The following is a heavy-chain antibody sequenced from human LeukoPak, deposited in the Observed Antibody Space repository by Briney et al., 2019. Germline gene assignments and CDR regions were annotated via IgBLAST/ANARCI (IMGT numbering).Heavy chain of an antibody. V-gene: IGHV4-39*01. CDR3: ARQTGSGLFILP. CDR2: IYYSGNT. D-gene: IGHD3/OR15-3a*01. CDR1: GVSISSSNSY. J-gene: IGHJ4*02. Sequence: SETLSLTCTVSGVSISSSNSYWGWIRQPPGKGLEWIGSIYYSGNTYYNASLKSQVSISIDTSKDQFSLKLTSVTAADTAVYYCARQTGSGLFILPGGQGTLVTVSS.